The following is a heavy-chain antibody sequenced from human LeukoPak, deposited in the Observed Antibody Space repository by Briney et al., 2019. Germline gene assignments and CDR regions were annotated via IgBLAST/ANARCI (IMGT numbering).Heavy chain of an antibody. CDR3: ARATLSSHFDY. J-gene: IGHJ4*02. D-gene: IGHD6-6*01. CDR1: GYTFTSYG. V-gene: IGHV1-18*01. Sequence: ASVRVSCKASGYTFTSYGISWVRQDPGQGLEWMGWISAYNGNTNYAQKLQGRVTMTTDTSTSIASMELRSLRSDDTAVYYCARATLSSHFDYWGQGTLVTVSS. CDR2: ISAYNGNT.